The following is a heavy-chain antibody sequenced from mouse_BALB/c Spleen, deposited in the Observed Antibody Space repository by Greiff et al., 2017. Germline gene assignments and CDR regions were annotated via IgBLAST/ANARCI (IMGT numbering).Heavy chain of an antibody. Sequence: EVQLQQSGPELVKPGASVKVSCKASGYAFTSYNMYWVKQSHGKSLEWIGYIDPYNGGTSYNQKFKGKATLTVDKSSSTAYMLLNSLTSEDSAVYYCVYGSSLGYYFDYWGQGTTLTVSS. D-gene: IGHD1-1*01. V-gene: IGHV1S135*01. CDR2: IDPYNGGT. CDR1: GYAFTSYN. J-gene: IGHJ2*01. CDR3: VYGSSLGYYFDY.